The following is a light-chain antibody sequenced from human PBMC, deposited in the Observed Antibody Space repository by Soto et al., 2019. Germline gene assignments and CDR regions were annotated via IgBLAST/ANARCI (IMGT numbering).Light chain of an antibody. V-gene: IGLV2-8*01. Sequence: QSVLTQPASVSGSPGQSITISCTGTSSDIGAHDYVSWYRQHPGKAPKLLIYEVTNRPSGVPDRFSGSKSGNTASLTVSGLQAEDEADYYCSSYAGSSNVFGTGTKLTVL. CDR1: SSDIGAHDY. CDR3: SSYAGSSNV. CDR2: EVT. J-gene: IGLJ1*01.